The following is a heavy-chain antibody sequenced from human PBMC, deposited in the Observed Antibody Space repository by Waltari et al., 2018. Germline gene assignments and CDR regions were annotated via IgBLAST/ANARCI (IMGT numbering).Heavy chain of an antibody. J-gene: IGHJ4*02. CDR2: ISSRSTYI. D-gene: IGHD3-16*01. V-gene: IGHV3-21*01. CDR1: GFIFNTFA. Sequence: EVQLVESGGGLVNPGGSLRHSCAASGFIFNTFAMNWVRQAPGKGLEWVSSISSRSTYIYYADSVKGRFSISRDNARSSLFLQMNSLRAEDTAVYYCARDEGGQYQGDFDYWGQGTLVSVSS. CDR3: ARDEGGQYQGDFDY.